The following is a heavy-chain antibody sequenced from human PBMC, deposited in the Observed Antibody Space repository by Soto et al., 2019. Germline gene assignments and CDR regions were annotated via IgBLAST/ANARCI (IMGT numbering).Heavy chain of an antibody. D-gene: IGHD3-3*01. CDR2: IYHSGST. J-gene: IGHJ6*02. CDR1: GGSISSGGYS. V-gene: IGHV4-30-2*01. Sequence: PSETLSLTCAVSGGSISSGGYSWSWIRQPPGKGLEWIGYIYHSGSTYYNPSLKSRVTISVDRSKNQFSLKLSSVTAADTAVYYCARAISYYDVYGMDVWGQGTTVTVS. CDR3: ARAISYYDVYGMDV.